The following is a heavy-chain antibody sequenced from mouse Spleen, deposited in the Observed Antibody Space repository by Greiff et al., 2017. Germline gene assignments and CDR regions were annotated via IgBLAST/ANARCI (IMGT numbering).Heavy chain of an antibody. CDR3: ARSLRGSSPYY. Sequence: QVQLQQPGAELVKPGASVKLSCKASGYTFTSYWMQWVKQRPGQGLEWIGEIDPSDSYTNYNQKFKGKATLTVDTSSSTAYMQLSSLTSEDSAVYYCARSLRGSSPYYWGQGTTLTVSS. D-gene: IGHD1-1*01. CDR2: IDPSDSYT. CDR1: GYTFTSYW. J-gene: IGHJ2*01. V-gene: IGHV1-50*01.